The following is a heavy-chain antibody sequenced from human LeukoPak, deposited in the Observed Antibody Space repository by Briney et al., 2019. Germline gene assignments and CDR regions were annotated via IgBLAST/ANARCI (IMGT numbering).Heavy chain of an antibody. CDR1: GYSISSGYY. D-gene: IGHD6-6*01. J-gene: IGHJ4*02. V-gene: IGHV4-38-2*01. CDR2: IYHSGST. Sequence: SETLSLTCAVSGYSISSGYYWGWIRQPPGKGLEWIGSIYHSGSTNYNPSLKSRVTISVDTSKNQFSLKLSSVTAADTAVYYCARGPPIAARRAHFDYWGQGTLVTVSS. CDR3: ARGPPIAARRAHFDY.